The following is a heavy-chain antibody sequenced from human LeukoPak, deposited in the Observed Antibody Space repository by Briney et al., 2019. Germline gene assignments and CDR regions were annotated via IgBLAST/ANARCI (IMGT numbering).Heavy chain of an antibody. CDR2: ISGSGGST. J-gene: IGHJ4*02. V-gene: IGHV3-23*01. D-gene: IGHD2-15*01. CDR3: AKAGYCSGGSCPGVNY. CDR1: GFTFSSYA. Sequence: GGSLRLSCAASGFTFSSYAMSWVRQAPGKGLEWVSAISGSGGSTYYADSVKGRFTISRDNSKNKLYLQMNSLRAEDTAVYYCAKAGYCSGGSCPGVNYWGQGTLVTVSS.